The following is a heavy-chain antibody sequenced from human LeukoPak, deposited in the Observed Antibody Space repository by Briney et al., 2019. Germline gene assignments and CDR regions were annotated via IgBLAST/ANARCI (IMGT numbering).Heavy chain of an antibody. Sequence: ASVKVSCKASGYTFTSYAMHWVRQAPGQRLEWMGWINAGNGNTKYSQKFQGRVTITRDTSASTAYMELISLRSEDTAVYYCAREYYDSSGYYTTLGDYWGQGTLVTVSS. V-gene: IGHV1-3*01. J-gene: IGHJ4*02. CDR1: GYTFTSYA. D-gene: IGHD3-22*01. CDR3: AREYYDSSGYYTTLGDY. CDR2: INAGNGNT.